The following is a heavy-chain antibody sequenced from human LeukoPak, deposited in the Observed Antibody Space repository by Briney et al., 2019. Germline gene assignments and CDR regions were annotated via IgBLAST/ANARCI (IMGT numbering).Heavy chain of an antibody. Sequence: GGSLRLSCAVSGFTFSIYAMNWVRQAPGKGLECVSGISGSGAGTYYADSVKGRFTISRDNSKNTLYLQMNSLRAEDTAVYYCAKMVREFYTISYYFDYWGQGTPVTVSS. CDR3: AKMVREFYTISYYFDY. V-gene: IGHV3-23*01. D-gene: IGHD2-8*01. J-gene: IGHJ4*02. CDR2: ISGSGAGT. CDR1: GFTFSIYA.